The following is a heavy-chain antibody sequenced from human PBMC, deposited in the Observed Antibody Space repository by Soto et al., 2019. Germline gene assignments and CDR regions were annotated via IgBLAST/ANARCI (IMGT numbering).Heavy chain of an antibody. V-gene: IGHV4-4*02. CDR3: ASADSSGYYFDYFDY. CDR1: GCSISSSSW. CDR2: IYHSGST. J-gene: IGHJ4*02. D-gene: IGHD3-22*01. Sequence: KTSETLSLTCAVSGCSISSSSWWSWVRQPPGKGLEWIGEIYHSGSTNYNPSLKSRVTISVDKSKNQFSLKLSSVTAADTAVYYCASADSSGYYFDYFDYWGQGTLVTVSS.